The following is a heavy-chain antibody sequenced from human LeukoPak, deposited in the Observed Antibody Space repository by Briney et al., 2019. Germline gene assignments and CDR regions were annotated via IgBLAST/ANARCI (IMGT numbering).Heavy chain of an antibody. D-gene: IGHD2-15*01. CDR2: IGSNGGST. V-gene: IGHV3-64D*06. CDR3: VKGSIVVVVAAPRGDAFDI. CDR1: GFTFSSYA. J-gene: IGHJ3*02. Sequence: PPGGSLRLSCSASGFTFSSYAMHWVRQAPGKGLEYVSAIGSNGGSTYYADSVKGRFTISRDNSKNTLYLQMSSLRAEDTAVYYCVKGSIVVVVAAPRGDAFDIWGQGTMVTVSS.